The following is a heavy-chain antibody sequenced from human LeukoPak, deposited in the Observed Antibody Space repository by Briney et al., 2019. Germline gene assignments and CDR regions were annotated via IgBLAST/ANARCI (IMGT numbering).Heavy chain of an antibody. CDR2: IHPEGNEK. CDR1: GFTFSDFW. V-gene: IGHV3-7*04. Sequence: GGSLRLXCAVSGFTFSDFWMSWVRQAPGRGLEWVANIHPEGNEKYHVESVKGRFTISRDNAKNSLFLQMNGLRVEDTAVYYCVRGDAFSGDHWGQGTLVTVSS. CDR3: VRGDAFSGDH. J-gene: IGHJ4*02.